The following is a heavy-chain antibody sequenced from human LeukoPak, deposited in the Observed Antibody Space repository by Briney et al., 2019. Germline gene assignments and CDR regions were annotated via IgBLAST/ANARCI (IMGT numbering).Heavy chain of an antibody. V-gene: IGHV4-39*01. CDR1: GGSISSSSSY. CDR2: IYYSGST. Sequence: SETLSLTCTVSGGSISSSSSYWGWIRQPPGKGLEWIGSIYYSGSTYYNPSLKSRVTISVDTSKNQFSLKMNSVTAADTAVYYCASGNYYQDYWGQGTVVTVSP. D-gene: IGHD1-26*01. CDR3: ASGNYYQDY. J-gene: IGHJ4*02.